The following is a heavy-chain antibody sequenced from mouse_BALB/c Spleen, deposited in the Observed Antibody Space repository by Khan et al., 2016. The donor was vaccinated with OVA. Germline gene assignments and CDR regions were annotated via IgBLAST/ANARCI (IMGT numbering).Heavy chain of an antibody. CDR3: ARNSYMYDFTY. Sequence: VQLQESGPGLVQPSQSLSITCTVSGFSLSTYGVHWVRQSPGKGLEWLGLIWSGGNTDYNAAFISRLSISKDNSKSQVFFTMNSLQTDDTAIYXCARNSYMYDFTYWGQGTLVTVSA. CDR2: IWSGGNT. V-gene: IGHV2-2*01. D-gene: IGHD2-14*01. CDR1: GFSLSTYG. J-gene: IGHJ3*01.